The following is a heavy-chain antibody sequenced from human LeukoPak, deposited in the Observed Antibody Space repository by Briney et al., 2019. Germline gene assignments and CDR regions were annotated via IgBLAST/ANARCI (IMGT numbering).Heavy chain of an antibody. CDR2: IRYDGSNK. J-gene: IGHJ4*02. CDR1: GLTFSSYG. CDR3: AKDALQDGSYPYYFDY. Sequence: GGSLRLSCAASGLTFSSYGMHWVRQAPGKGLEWVAFIRYDGSNKYYADSVKGRFTISRDNSKNTLYLQMNSLRAEDTAVYYCAKDALQDGSYPYYFDYWGQGTLVTVSS. V-gene: IGHV3-30*02. D-gene: IGHD1-26*01.